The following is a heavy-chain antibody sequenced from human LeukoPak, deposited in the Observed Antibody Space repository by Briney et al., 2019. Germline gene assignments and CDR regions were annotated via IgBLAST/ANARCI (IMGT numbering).Heavy chain of an antibody. D-gene: IGHD3-16*01. CDR2: INHNGNVN. Sequence: PGGSLRLSCAASGFTFSSYWMNWARQAPGKGLEWVASINHNGNVNYYVDSVKGRFTISRDNAKNSLYLQMSNLRAEDTAVYFCARGGGFDVWGQGATVTGFS. V-gene: IGHV3-7*03. J-gene: IGHJ6*02. CDR3: ARGGGFDV. CDR1: GFTFSSYW.